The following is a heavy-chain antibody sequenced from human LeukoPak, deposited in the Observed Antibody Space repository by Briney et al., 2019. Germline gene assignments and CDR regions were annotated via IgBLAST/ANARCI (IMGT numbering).Heavy chain of an antibody. V-gene: IGHV3-21*01. CDR1: GFTFSSYS. CDR3: ASRVVTATFDAFDI. CDR2: ISSSSSYI. Sequence: GGSLRLSCAASGFTFSSYSMNWVRQAPGKGLEWVSSISSSSSYIYYADSVKGRFTISRDNAKNSLYLQMNSLRAEDTAVYYCASRVVTATFDAFDIWGQGTMVTVSS. J-gene: IGHJ3*02. D-gene: IGHD2-21*02.